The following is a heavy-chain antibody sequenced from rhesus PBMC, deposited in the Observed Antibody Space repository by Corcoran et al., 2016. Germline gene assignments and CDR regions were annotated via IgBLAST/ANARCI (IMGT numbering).Heavy chain of an antibody. Sequence: QLQLQESGPGLVKPSETLSVTCVVSGGSISSSYWSWIRQAPGKGLEWIGYIYGSGSSTNYNPSLKSRVTLSVDTSKNQLSLKRSSVTAADTAVYYCASEGAAAPFDYWGQGVLVTVSS. CDR1: GGSISSSY. V-gene: IGHV4-169*02. J-gene: IGHJ4*01. D-gene: IGHD6-25*01. CDR3: ASEGAAAPFDY. CDR2: IYGSGSST.